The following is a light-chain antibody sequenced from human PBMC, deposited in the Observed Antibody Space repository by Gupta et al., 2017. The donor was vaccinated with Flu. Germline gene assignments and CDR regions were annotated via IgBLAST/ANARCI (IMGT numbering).Light chain of an antibody. CDR1: QSVSNF. CDR3: QHGDSTPIT. Sequence: PSSLSASVGDRVTITCRARQSVSNFLHWYQQKPGKAPKLLIFAASTLQGGVPSRFSGSGSGTDFTLTINRLQPADFATYYCQHGDSTPITFGRGTTVEIK. J-gene: IGKJ1*01. V-gene: IGKV1-39*01. CDR2: AAS.